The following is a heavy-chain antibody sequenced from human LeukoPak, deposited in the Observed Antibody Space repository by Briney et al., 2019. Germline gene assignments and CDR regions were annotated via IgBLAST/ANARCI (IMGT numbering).Heavy chain of an antibody. CDR3: ARDLVVRGVDDKTFDY. J-gene: IGHJ4*02. CDR2: INPSGGST. Sequence: ASVKVSCKASGYTFTGYYMHWVRQAPGQGLEWMGIINPSGGSTSYAQKFQGRVTMTRDMSTSTVYMELSSLRSEDTAVYYCARDLVVRGVDDKTFDYWGQGTLVTVSS. D-gene: IGHD3-10*01. CDR1: GYTFTGYY. V-gene: IGHV1-46*01.